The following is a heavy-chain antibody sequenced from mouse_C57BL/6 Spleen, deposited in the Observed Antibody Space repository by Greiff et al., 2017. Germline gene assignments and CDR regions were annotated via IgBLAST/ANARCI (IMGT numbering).Heavy chain of an antibody. D-gene: IGHD1-1*01. V-gene: IGHV1-20*01. CDR3: ARYGLNYGYFDY. J-gene: IGHJ2*01. CDR1: GYSFTGYF. CDR2: INPYNGDT. Sequence: VQLKQSGPELVKPGDSVKISCKASGYSFTGYFMNWVMQSHGKSLEWIGRINPYNGDTFYNQKFKGKATLTVDKSSSTAHMELRSLTSEDSAVYYCARYGLNYGYFDYWGQGTTLTVSS.